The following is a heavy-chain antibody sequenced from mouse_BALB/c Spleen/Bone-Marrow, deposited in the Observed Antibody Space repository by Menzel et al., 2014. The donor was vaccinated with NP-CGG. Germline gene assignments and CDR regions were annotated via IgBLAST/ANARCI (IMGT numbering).Heavy chain of an antibody. V-gene: IGHV2-9*02. CDR2: IWAGGST. Sequence: QVHVKQSGPGLVAPSQSLSITCTVSEFSLTSYGVHWVRQPPGKGLEWLGVIWAGGSTNYNSALMSRLGISKDNSKSQVFLKMNSLQTDDTAMYYCARGGSSRAWFAYWGQGTLVTVSA. CDR3: ARGGSSRAWFAY. D-gene: IGHD1-1*01. J-gene: IGHJ3*01. CDR1: EFSLTSYG.